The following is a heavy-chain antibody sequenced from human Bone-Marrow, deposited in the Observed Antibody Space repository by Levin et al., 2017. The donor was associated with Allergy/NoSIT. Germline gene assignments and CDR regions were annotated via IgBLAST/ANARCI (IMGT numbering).Heavy chain of an antibody. J-gene: IGHJ4*02. CDR1: GFIFSQYT. V-gene: IGHV3-64D*06. CDR2: TSPNGDIT. Sequence: GGSLRLSCSASGFIFSQYTMHWVRQAPGKGLEFVSTTSPNGDITHHADSVRGRFTMSRDNSQNTLYLQMSSLRVEDTALYYCVRDSGNYLFDYWGQGTPVTVSS. CDR3: VRDSGNYLFDY. D-gene: IGHD1-26*01.